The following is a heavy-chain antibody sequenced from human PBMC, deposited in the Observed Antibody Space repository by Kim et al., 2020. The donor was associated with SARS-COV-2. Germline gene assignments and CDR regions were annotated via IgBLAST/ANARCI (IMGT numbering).Heavy chain of an antibody. D-gene: IGHD5-12*01. Sequence: SETLSLTCTVSGGSISSSSYYWGWIRQPPGKGLEWIGSIYYSGSTYYNPSLKSRVTISVDTSKNQFSLKLSSVTAADTAVYYCARLPRGYVRGHDAFDIWGQGTMVTVSS. J-gene: IGHJ3*02. CDR3: ARLPRGYVRGHDAFDI. V-gene: IGHV4-39*01. CDR2: IYYSGST. CDR1: GGSISSSSYY.